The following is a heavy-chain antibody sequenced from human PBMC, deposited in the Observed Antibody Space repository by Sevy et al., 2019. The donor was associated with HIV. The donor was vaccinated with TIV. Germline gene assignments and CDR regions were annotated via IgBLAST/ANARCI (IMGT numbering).Heavy chain of an antibody. J-gene: IGHJ3*02. V-gene: IGHV1-2*02. Sequence: ASVKVSCKASGYTFTGHYMHWVRQAPGQGLEWMGWINPNSGCTNYAQKFQGTVSMTRDTSINTAYMELSRLRSDDTAVYYCAEGYDWNDVYAFDIWGQGTTVTVSS. D-gene: IGHD1-1*01. CDR3: AEGYDWNDVYAFDI. CDR2: INPNSGCT. CDR1: GYTFTGHY.